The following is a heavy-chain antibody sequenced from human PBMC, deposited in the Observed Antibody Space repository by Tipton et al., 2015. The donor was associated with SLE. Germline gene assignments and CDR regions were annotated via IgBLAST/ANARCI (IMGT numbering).Heavy chain of an antibody. CDR3: ARDGPAAKGDYFDY. V-gene: IGHV3-30-3*01. D-gene: IGHD2-2*01. Sequence: SLRLSCVASGFTFSSYAMHWVRQAPGKGLEWVAVISYDGSNKHYADSVKGRFTISRDNSKNTLYLQVNSLRAEDTAVYYCARDGPAAKGDYFDYWGQGTLVTVSS. J-gene: IGHJ4*02. CDR2: ISYDGSNK. CDR1: GFTFSSYA.